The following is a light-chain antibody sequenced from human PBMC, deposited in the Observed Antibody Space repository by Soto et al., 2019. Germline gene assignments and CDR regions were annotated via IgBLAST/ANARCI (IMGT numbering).Light chain of an antibody. CDR3: QQYYNWWT. J-gene: IGKJ1*01. V-gene: IGKV3-15*01. Sequence: VVMTQSPGTLSVSPGDRATLYCRASQSVGSNLAWYQQKPGQAPRLLIYGASTRVTGIPARCSGSGSGTEFTLTISSLQYEDFAVYHCQQYYNWWTFGQGTKVDIK. CDR1: QSVGSN. CDR2: GAS.